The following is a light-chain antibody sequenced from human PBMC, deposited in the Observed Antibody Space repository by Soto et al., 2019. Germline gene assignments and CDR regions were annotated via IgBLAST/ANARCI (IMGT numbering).Light chain of an antibody. CDR3: QKANSFPLT. J-gene: IGKJ4*01. Sequence: DIQMTQSPSSVSASVGDRVTITCRASQGISSYLAWYQQKPGKAPNLLIYAASSLHSGVPSRFGGSGSGTDFTLHLHSLQPEDFATYYCQKANSFPLTFGGGTKVEIK. CDR2: AAS. CDR1: QGISSY. V-gene: IGKV1-12*01.